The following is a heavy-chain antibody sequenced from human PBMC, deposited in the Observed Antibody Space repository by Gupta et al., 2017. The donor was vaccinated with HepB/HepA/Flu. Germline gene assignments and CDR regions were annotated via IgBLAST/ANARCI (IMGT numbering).Heavy chain of an antibody. D-gene: IGHD3-10*01. CDR3: ARHYGGFDY. V-gene: IGHV4-39*01. CDR1: GVSVSSNTYR. CDR2: ISFSGIT. J-gene: IGHJ4*02. Sequence: QLQLQESGAGLVKPSETLSLTCHVPGVSVSSNTYRWGWIRQPPGKGLEWIGTISFSGITFYSPSLKSRITMSLDTSKNEFSLNVTSVTAADTAVYFCARHYGGFDYWGRGTLVTVSS.